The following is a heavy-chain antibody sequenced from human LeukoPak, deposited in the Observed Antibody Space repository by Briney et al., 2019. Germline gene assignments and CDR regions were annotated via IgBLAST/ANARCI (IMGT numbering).Heavy chain of an antibody. CDR3: AKEGGLSSGYHYLDY. CDR1: GFTFSSYG. Sequence: GRSLRLPCAASGFTFSSYGMHWVRQAPGKGLEWVAVISYDGSNKYYADSVKGRFTISRDNSKNTLYLQMNSLRAEDTAVYYCAKEGGLSSGYHYLDYWGQGTLVTVSS. J-gene: IGHJ4*02. CDR2: ISYDGSNK. D-gene: IGHD3-22*01. V-gene: IGHV3-30*18.